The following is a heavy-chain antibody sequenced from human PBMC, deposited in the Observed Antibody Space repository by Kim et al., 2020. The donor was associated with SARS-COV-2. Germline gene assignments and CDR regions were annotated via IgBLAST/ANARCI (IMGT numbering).Heavy chain of an antibody. CDR3: ARSRFRSYYCNTDN. V-gene: IGHV3-9*01. Sequence: GGSLRLSCAASGFNVGDYAMHWVRQAPGKGLEWVSGLSWYKVRTGYGDSVKGRFTTSRDNAKNSLSLQMNSLRADDTALYYCARSRFRSYYCNTDN. CDR2: LSWYKVRT. J-gene: IGHJ5*01. D-gene: IGHD3-10*01. CDR1: GFNVGDYA.